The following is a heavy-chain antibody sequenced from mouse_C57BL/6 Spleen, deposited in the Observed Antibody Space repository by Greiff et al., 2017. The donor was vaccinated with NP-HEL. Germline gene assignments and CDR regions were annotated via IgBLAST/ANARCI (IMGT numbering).Heavy chain of an antibody. CDR3: ARVAGWDNYFDY. V-gene: IGHV5-17*01. CDR1: GFTFSDYG. CDR2: ISSGSSTI. Sequence: EVQVVESGGGLVKPGGSLKLSCAASGFTFSDYGMHWVRQAPEKGLEWVAYISSGSSTISYADPVKGRFTISRDNARNILFLQMTSLRSEDTAMYYCARVAGWDNYFDYWGQGTTLTVSS. D-gene: IGHD4-1*01. J-gene: IGHJ2*01.